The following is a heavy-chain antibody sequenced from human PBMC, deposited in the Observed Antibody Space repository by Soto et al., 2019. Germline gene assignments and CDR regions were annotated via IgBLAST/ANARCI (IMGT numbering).Heavy chain of an antibody. CDR2: ISAYNGNT. CDR3: ARDDSDSSGCDI. V-gene: IGHV1-18*01. D-gene: IGHD6-19*01. Sequence: EASVKVSCKAPVYALASYGIICVRQATGQGLEWMGWISAYNGNTNYAQKLQGRVTMTTDTSTSTAYMELRSLRSDDTAVYYCARDDSDSSGCDIWVQGTMVTVS. J-gene: IGHJ3*02. CDR1: VYALASYG.